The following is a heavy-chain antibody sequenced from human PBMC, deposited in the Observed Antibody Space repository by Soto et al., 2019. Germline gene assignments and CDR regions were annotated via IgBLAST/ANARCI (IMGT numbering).Heavy chain of an antibody. Sequence: QVQLQQWGAGLLKPSETLSLTCAVYGGSFSGYDWSWIRQPPGKGLEWIGEINHSGSTNYNPSLKSRVTISVDTSKNQFSLKLGSVTAADTAVSYCARGNWFDPWGQGTLVTVSS. V-gene: IGHV4-34*01. CDR2: INHSGST. CDR1: GGSFSGYD. CDR3: ARGNWFDP. J-gene: IGHJ5*02.